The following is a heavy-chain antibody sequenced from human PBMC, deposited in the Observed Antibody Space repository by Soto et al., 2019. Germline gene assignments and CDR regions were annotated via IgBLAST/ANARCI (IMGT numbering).Heavy chain of an antibody. V-gene: IGHV1-18*01. CDR1: GSIVSNYG. D-gene: IGHD3-10*01. J-gene: IGHJ3*02. Sequence: VELVQSGAEVKKPGATVKVSCKASGSIVSNYGINWVRQAPGQGLEWMGCISGYSGNAHYSQKFQDRVTMTTDTSTTTAYMELRSLRSDDTALYYCATGGGALDIWGQGTMVIVSS. CDR2: ISGYSGNA. CDR3: ATGGGALDI.